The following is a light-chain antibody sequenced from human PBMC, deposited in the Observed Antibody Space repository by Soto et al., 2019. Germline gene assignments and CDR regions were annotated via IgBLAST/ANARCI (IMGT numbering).Light chain of an antibody. V-gene: IGKV1-12*01. J-gene: IGKJ4*01. Sequence: DIQMTQSPSSVSASVGDRVTITCRASQRISSSLAWYQQTPGKAPNLLIHTASSLQSGVPARFSGSGSGTDFTLTISSLHPEDFATYYCQQANSFPLPFGGGTKVEIK. CDR3: QQANSFPLP. CDR2: TAS. CDR1: QRISSS.